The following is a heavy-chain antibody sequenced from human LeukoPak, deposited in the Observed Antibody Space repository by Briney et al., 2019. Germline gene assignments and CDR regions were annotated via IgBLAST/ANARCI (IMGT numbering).Heavy chain of an antibody. D-gene: IGHD1-1*01. CDR1: GFTFSDYE. J-gene: IGHJ4*02. Sequence: PGGSLRLSCAASGFTFSDYEMNWVRQAPGKGLEWVSYISRRGSTMYYADSVKGRFTSSRDNAKNSLHLQMNSLRAEDTAVYYCARLLLDDGQPGADYWGRGTLVIVSS. CDR2: ISRRGSTM. V-gene: IGHV3-48*03. CDR3: ARLLLDDGQPGADY.